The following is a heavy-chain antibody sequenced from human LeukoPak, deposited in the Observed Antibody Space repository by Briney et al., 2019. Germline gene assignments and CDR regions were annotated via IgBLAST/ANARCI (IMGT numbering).Heavy chain of an antibody. Sequence: PGGSLRLSCAASGFTFDDYDMSWVRQAPGKGLEWVSGINWNGGSTGYADSVKGRFTISRDNAKNSLYLQMNSLRAEDTAVYYCARDPRISSSWVNWGQGTLVTVSS. D-gene: IGHD6-13*01. J-gene: IGHJ4*02. CDR1: GFTFDDYD. CDR2: INWNGGST. CDR3: ARDPRISSSWVN. V-gene: IGHV3-20*04.